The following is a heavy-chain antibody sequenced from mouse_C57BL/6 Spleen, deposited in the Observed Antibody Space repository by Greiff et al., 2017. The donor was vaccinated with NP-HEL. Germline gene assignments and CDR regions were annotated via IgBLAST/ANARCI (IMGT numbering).Heavy chain of an antibody. J-gene: IGHJ2*01. V-gene: IGHV1-66*01. D-gene: IGHD1-1*01. Sequence: QVQLQQSGPELVKPGASVKISCKASGYSFTSYYIHWVQQRPGQGLEWIGWIYPGSGNTTYNEKFKGKATLTADTSSSTAYMQLSSLTSEDSAVYYCARGLGVVAHFDYWGQGTTLTVSS. CDR2: IYPGSGNT. CDR1: GYSFTSYY. CDR3: ARGLGVVAHFDY.